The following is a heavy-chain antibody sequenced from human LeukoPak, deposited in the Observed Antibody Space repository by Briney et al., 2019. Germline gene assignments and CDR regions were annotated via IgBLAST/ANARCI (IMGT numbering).Heavy chain of an antibody. V-gene: IGHV6-1*01. J-gene: IGHJ4*02. Sequence: SQTLSLTCAISGDSVSSNTAAWYWIRQSPSRGLEWLGRTYHRSKSYYEYSVSVRSRLALNPDTSKNQFSLRFSSVTPEDTAVYYCARDPSVDQRLDYWGQGTLVTVSS. CDR1: GDSVSSNTAA. CDR3: ARDPSVDQRLDY. D-gene: IGHD3-16*01. CDR2: TYHRSKSYY.